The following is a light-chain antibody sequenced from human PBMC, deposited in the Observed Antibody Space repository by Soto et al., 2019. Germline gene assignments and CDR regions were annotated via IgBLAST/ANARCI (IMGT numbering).Light chain of an antibody. CDR3: QQLHDDPPT. CDR1: RGINIY. CDR2: GAS. J-gene: IGKJ4*01. Sequence: DSPLTQSPSFLSASVGDRVTVTCRASRGINIYLAGYQQKPGRAPKLLIYGASTLQSGVTTRFIGSGSGTELTLTISRLQPEAFATYSCQQLHDDPPTFGGGTKGEIK. V-gene: IGKV1-9*01.